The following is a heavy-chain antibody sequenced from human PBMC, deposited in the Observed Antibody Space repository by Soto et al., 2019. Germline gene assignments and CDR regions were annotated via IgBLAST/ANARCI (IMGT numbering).Heavy chain of an antibody. CDR1: GDSITSGGYS. J-gene: IGHJ4*02. V-gene: IGHV4-30-2*01. CDR2: IYHAGST. Sequence: NPSETLSLTCAVSGDSITSGGYSWNWIRQPPGKGLEWIGYIYHAGSTYYNPSVKSRVAMSIDRSKNQFSLKLDSVTAADTALYYCARAPSTAMTFFDFWGQGALVTVSS. CDR3: ARAPSTAMTFFDF. D-gene: IGHD5-18*01.